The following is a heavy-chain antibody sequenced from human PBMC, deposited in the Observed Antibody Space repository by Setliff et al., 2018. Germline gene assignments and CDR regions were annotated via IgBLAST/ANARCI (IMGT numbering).Heavy chain of an antibody. D-gene: IGHD1-1*01. J-gene: IGHJ4*02. Sequence: AASVKVSCKASGHTLTTYAIHWVRQAPGQGLEWMGMIIPIFGSPHYAQRFQDRVIITADVSTRTAYMDLSSLRSEDTAIYYCARDSQLGFYYFDSWGRGTLVTVSS. CDR1: GHTLTTYA. CDR2: IIPIFGSP. V-gene: IGHV1-69*13. CDR3: ARDSQLGFYYFDS.